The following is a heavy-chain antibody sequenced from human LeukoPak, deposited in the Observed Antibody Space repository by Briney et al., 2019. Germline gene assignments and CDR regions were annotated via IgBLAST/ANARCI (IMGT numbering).Heavy chain of an antibody. V-gene: IGHV1-18*01. CDR3: ARESLDRNYYYGMDV. CDR1: GYTFTSYG. Sequence: ASVKVSCKASGYTFTSYGINWVRQAPGQGLEWMGWISAYNGNTNYAQKLQGRVTITTDTSTSTAYMELRSLSSDDTAVYYCARESLDRNYYYGMDVWGQGTTVTVSS. J-gene: IGHJ6*02. CDR2: ISAYNGNT. D-gene: IGHD2-2*03.